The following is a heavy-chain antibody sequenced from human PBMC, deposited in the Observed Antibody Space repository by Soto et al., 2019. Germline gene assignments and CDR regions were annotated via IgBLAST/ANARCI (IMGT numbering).Heavy chain of an antibody. Sequence: AGGSLRLSCAASGFNFSRYGMSWVRQAPGKGLGWVSAITNTGRNTYYADSVKGRFTILRDNSRNTLYLQMNSLRGEDTAVYYCARRVEYSSTTHYFDSWGLGTLVTVSS. CDR2: ITNTGRNT. D-gene: IGHD6-19*01. CDR3: ARRVEYSSTTHYFDS. J-gene: IGHJ4*02. V-gene: IGHV3-23*05. CDR1: GFNFSRYG.